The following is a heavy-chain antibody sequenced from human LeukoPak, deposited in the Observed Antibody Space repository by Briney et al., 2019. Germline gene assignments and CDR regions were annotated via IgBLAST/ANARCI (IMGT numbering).Heavy chain of an antibody. V-gene: IGHV4-39*07. CDR1: GGSISSSSYY. Sequence: SETLSLTCTVSGGSISSSSYYWGWIRQPPGKGLEWITSIYYSGSTYSNPSLRSRLTISVDTSKNQFSLKLSSVTAANTAVYYCARDPLRSSSSSWDYYYYMDVWGKGTTVTVSS. CDR2: IYYSGST. CDR3: ARDPLRSSSSSWDYYYYMDV. D-gene: IGHD6-6*01. J-gene: IGHJ6*03.